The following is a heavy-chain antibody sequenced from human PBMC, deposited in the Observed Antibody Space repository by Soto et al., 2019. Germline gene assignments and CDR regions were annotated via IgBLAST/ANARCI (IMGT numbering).Heavy chain of an antibody. J-gene: IGHJ5*02. CDR3: ARDGGCRDGYTVGCNWFDP. V-gene: IGHV3-33*08. D-gene: IGHD5-12*01. CDR2: IWYDGSNQ. CDR1: GFTFSSYG. Sequence: QVQLVESGGGVVQPGRSLRLSCAASGFTFSSYGMHWVRQAPGKGMEWVAVIWYDGSNQYYADSVKGRFTISRDNSKNTLYLQMDSLRAEDTAVYYCARDGGCRDGYTVGCNWFDPWGQRTLVTVSA.